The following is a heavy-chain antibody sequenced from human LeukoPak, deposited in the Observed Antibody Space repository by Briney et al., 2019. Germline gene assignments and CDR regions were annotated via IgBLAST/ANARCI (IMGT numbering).Heavy chain of an antibody. J-gene: IGHJ4*02. V-gene: IGHV1-46*01. CDR2: INPSGGST. CDR3: ARDHLAYYDSSGYYYFDY. Sequence: ASVKVSCKASGYTFTSYYMHWVRQAPGQGLEWMEIINPSGGSTSYAQKFQGRVTMTRDTSTSTVYMELSSLRSEDTAVYYCARDHLAYYDSSGYYYFDYWGQGTLVTVSS. D-gene: IGHD3-22*01. CDR1: GYTFTSYY.